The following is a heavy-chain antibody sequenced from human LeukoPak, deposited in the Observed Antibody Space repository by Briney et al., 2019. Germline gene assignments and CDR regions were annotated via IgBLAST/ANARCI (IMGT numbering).Heavy chain of an antibody. Sequence: SETLSLTCTVSGASISSDASYWSWIRQHPEKGLEWIGYIYFSGTTYHNPSLKSRVSIAVDMSNSQFPLKLRSVTAADTAVYYCARDRTGYFFDDWGQGTLVTVSS. J-gene: IGHJ4*02. CDR3: ARDRTGYFFDD. V-gene: IGHV4-31*03. CDR2: IYFSGTT. CDR1: GASISSDASY.